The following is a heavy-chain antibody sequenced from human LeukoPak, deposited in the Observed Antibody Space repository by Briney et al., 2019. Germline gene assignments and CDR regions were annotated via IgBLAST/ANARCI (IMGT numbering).Heavy chain of an antibody. CDR3: ARNSGDKNAFDI. CDR2: IIPILGIA. V-gene: IGHV1-69*04. CDR1: GGTFSSYA. D-gene: IGHD7-27*01. Sequence: SVKVSCKASGGTFSSYAISWVRQAPGQGLEWMGRIIPILGIANYAQKFQGRVTITADKSTSTAYMELSSLRSEDTAVYYCARNSGDKNAFDIWGQGTMVTVSS. J-gene: IGHJ3*02.